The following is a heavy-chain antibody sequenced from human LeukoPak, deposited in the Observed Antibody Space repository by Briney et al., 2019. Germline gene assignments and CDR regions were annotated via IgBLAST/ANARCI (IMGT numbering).Heavy chain of an antibody. J-gene: IGHJ4*02. CDR3: AKDIAAADFFDY. Sequence: PGGSLRLSCAASGFTFSSYAMSWVRQAPGKGLEWVSAISGSGGSTYYADSVKGRFTISRDNSKNTPYLQMNSLRAEDTAVYYCAKDIAAADFFDYWGQGTLVTVSS. CDR1: GFTFSSYA. CDR2: ISGSGGST. V-gene: IGHV3-23*01. D-gene: IGHD6-13*01.